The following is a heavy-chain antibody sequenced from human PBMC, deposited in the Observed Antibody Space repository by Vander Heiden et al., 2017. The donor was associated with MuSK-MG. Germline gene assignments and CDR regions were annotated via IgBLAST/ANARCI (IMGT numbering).Heavy chain of an antibody. CDR2: ISGSGGST. J-gene: IGHJ4*02. V-gene: IGHV3-23*01. Sequence: EVQLLESGGGLVQSGGSLSLSCAASGFTFSRYAMSWVRQAPGKGLEWVSAISGSGGSTYYADSVKGRFTISRDNSKNTLYLQMNSLRAEDTAVYYCAKAAQAGGVAGYWGQGTLVTVSS. D-gene: IGHD6-19*01. CDR3: AKAAQAGGVAGY. CDR1: GFTFSRYA.